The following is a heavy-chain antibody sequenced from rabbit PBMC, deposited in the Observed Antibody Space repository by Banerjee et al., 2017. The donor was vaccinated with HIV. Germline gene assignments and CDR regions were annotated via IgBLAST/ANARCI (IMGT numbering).Heavy chain of an antibody. CDR1: GFSFSSNYW. CDR3: VKSMAHVSSYGDL. Sequence: QEQLVESGGGLVKPGGTLTLTCKASGFSFSSNYWMCWVRQAPGKGLEWIGCIDTGTSGRTWYTSWVNGRFTISRSTSLNTVDLKMTSLTAADTATYFCVKSMAHVSSYGDLWGQGTLVTVS. CDR2: IDTGTSGRT. D-gene: IGHD8-1*01. J-gene: IGHJ3*01. V-gene: IGHV1S43*01.